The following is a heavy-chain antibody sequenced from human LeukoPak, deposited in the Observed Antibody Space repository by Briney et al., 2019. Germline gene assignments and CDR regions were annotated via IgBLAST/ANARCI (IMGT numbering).Heavy chain of an antibody. CDR1: GFTFSNAW. CDR2: IKSKTDGGTT. J-gene: IGHJ4*02. D-gene: IGHD3-10*02. Sequence: TSGGSLRLSCAASGFTFSNAWMSWVRQAPGEGLEWVGRIKSKTDGGTTDYAAPVKGRFTISRDDSKNTLYLQMNSLKTEDTAVYSCTTVPVRVTTGGWGQGTLVTVSS. CDR3: TTVPVRVTTGG. V-gene: IGHV3-15*01.